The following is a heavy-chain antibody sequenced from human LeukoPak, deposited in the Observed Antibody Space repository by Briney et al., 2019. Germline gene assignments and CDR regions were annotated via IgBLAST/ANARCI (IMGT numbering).Heavy chain of an antibody. V-gene: IGHV3-21*01. CDR1: GFTLNGYS. CDR2: ISTSSSYI. Sequence: GGSLKLSCTASGFTLNGYSMNWVRQAPGKGLEWVSSISTSSSYIYYADSVKGRFTISRNNPKNSLYLQMNSLRAEDTAVYYCARNRCDPSSFDYWGQGTLVTVSS. CDR3: ARNRCDPSSFDY. J-gene: IGHJ4*02. D-gene: IGHD1-14*01.